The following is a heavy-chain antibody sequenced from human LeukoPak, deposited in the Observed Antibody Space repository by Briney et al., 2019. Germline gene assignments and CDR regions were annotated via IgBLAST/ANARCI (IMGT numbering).Heavy chain of an antibody. Sequence: SETLSLTCTVSGGSISSFYWSWIRQPPRQGLEWIGRIYTSGSTNYNTSLKSRVTMSVDTSKNQYPLKLSSVTAADTAVYYCARVGGDGDYWGQGTLVTVSS. V-gene: IGHV4-4*07. CDR1: GGSISSFY. CDR3: ARVGGDGDY. D-gene: IGHD3-10*01. J-gene: IGHJ4*02. CDR2: IYTSGST.